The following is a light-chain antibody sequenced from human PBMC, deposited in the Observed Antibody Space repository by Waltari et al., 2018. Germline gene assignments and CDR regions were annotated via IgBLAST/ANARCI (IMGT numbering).Light chain of an antibody. V-gene: IGLV3-25*03. CDR3: QSADSSGTYWV. J-gene: IGLJ3*02. CDR2: KDR. CDR1: ALPKQY. Sequence: SYELTQPPSVSVSPGQTARSTCSGDALPKQYAYWYQQKPGQAPVLVIYKDRERPSGFLERFSGSSSGTTVTLTISGVQAEDEADYYCQSADSSGTYWVFGGGTKLTVL.